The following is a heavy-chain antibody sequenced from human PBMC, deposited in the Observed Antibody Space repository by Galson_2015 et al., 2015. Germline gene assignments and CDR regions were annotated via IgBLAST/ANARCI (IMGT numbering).Heavy chain of an antibody. CDR3: ARGPYGDYFYYYYYMDV. D-gene: IGHD4-17*01. V-gene: IGHV1-69*13. Sequence: SVKVSCKASGGTFSSYAISWVRQAPGQGLEWMGGIIPIFGTANYAQKFQGRVTITADESTSTAYMELSSLRSEDTAVYYCARGPYGDYFYYYYYMDVWGKGTTVTVSS. CDR1: GGTFSSYA. J-gene: IGHJ6*03. CDR2: IIPIFGTA.